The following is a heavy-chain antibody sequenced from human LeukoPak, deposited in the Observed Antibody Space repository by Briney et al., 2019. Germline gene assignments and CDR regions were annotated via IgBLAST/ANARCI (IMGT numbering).Heavy chain of an antibody. Sequence: SETLSLTCTVSGGSISSSSYYWGWVRQPPGKGLEWIGSIYYSGSTYYNPSLKSRVTISVDTSKNQFSLKLSSVTAADTAVYYCATSRQLLDNWFDPWGQGTLVTVSS. J-gene: IGHJ5*02. V-gene: IGHV4-39*01. D-gene: IGHD2-2*01. CDR1: GGSISSSSYY. CDR2: IYYSGST. CDR3: ATSRQLLDNWFDP.